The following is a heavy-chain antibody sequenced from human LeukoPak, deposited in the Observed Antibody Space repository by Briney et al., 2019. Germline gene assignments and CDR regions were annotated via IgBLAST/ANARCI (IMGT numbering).Heavy chain of an antibody. V-gene: IGHV4-4*07. CDR1: GDSLTSYS. CDR3: ARDRSRKFVGWFDP. CDR2: VYASGTT. Sequence: PSETLSLTCSVSGDSLTSYSWSWIRQPAGKGLEWIGRVYASGTTNYNPSLESRVTISMDKFQNQFSLTLRSVTAADTAVYYCARDRSRKFVGWFDPWGQGVLVTVSS. J-gene: IGHJ5*02. D-gene: IGHD1-14*01.